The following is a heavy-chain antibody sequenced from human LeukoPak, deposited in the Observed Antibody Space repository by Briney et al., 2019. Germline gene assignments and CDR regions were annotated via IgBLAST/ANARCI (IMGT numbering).Heavy chain of an antibody. Sequence: ASVKVSCKASGHTFTSYDINWVRQATGQGLEWMGWMNPNSGNTGYAQKFQGRVTMTEDTSTDTAYMELSSLRSEDTAVYYCATGPPRGLRVVYYYYMDVWGKGTTVTVSS. CDR1: GHTFTSYD. D-gene: IGHD4/OR15-4a*01. J-gene: IGHJ6*03. V-gene: IGHV1-8*01. CDR3: ATGPPRGLRVVYYYYMDV. CDR2: MNPNSGNT.